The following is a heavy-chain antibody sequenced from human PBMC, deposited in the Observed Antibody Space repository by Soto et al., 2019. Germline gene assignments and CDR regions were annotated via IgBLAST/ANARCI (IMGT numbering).Heavy chain of an antibody. J-gene: IGHJ4*02. D-gene: IGHD4-17*01. CDR2: VYYSGTT. V-gene: IGHV4-61*01. Sequence: PSETLSLTCSVSGGSVSDKSYYWSWFRQPPGERLEWIGYVYYSGTTNYNPSLKSRVTISVDLSKNRFSLGLSSVTTADTALYYCARTTAVPNTLRSRYFFDYWGQGTLVTVSS. CDR3: ARTTAVPNTLRSRYFFDY. CDR1: GGSVSDKSYY.